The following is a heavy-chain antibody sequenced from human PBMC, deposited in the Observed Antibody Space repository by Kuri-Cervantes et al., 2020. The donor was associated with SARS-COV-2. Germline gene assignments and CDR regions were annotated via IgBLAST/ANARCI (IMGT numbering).Heavy chain of an antibody. Sequence: ASVKVSCKASGYTFTAYYMHWVRQAPGQGLEWMGWINPNSGGANYAQKFQGRVTMTRDTSISTVYMDQSRLRSDDTALYYCATSLKSLAYCSGGSCYHIDYWGQGTLVTVSS. CDR1: GYTFTAYY. CDR3: ATSLKSLAYCSGGSCYHIDY. CDR2: INPNSGGA. V-gene: IGHV1-2*02. J-gene: IGHJ4*02. D-gene: IGHD2-15*01.